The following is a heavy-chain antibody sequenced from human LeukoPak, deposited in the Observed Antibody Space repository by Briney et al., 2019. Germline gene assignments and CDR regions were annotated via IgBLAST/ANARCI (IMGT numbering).Heavy chain of an antibody. V-gene: IGHV4-59*01. CDR1: GGSISSYY. J-gene: IGHJ2*01. D-gene: IGHD2-21*02. Sequence: SETLSLTCTVSGGSISSYYWSWIPQPPGKGLEWIGYIYYSGSTNYNPSLKSRVTISVDTSKYQFSLKLSSVTAADTAVYYCARDFHPPYCGGDCPYWYFDLWGRGTLVTVSS. CDR2: IYYSGST. CDR3: ARDFHPPYCGGDCPYWYFDL.